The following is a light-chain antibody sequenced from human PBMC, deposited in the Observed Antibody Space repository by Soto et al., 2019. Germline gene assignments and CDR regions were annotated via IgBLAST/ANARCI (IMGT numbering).Light chain of an antibody. Sequence: IVLTQSPGTLSLSPGERATLSCRASQSVTNSYLAWYQQKPGQAPRLLISGASSRATGIPDRFSGSGSGTDFPLTISRLEPEDFAVYYCQQYGTSLLTFGGGTKVEIK. CDR1: QSVTNSY. CDR3: QQYGTSLLT. CDR2: GAS. J-gene: IGKJ4*01. V-gene: IGKV3-20*01.